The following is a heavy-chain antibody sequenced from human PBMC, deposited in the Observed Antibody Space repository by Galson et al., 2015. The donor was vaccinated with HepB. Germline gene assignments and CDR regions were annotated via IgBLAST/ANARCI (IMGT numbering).Heavy chain of an antibody. CDR3: ARDGYSSGWYGGAPDP. CDR2: INPNSGGT. V-gene: IGHV1-2*06. Sequence: SVKVSCKASGYTFTGYYLHWVRQAPGQGLEWMGRINPNSGGTNYAQKFQGRVTMTRDTSITTVYMELSRLTSDDTAVYYCARDGYSSGWYGGAPDPWGQGTLVTVSS. J-gene: IGHJ5*02. D-gene: IGHD6-19*01. CDR1: GYTFTGYY.